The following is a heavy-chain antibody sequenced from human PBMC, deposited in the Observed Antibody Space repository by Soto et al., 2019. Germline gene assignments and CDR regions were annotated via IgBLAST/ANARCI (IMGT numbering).Heavy chain of an antibody. CDR2: ISYDGSNK. J-gene: IGHJ5*02. Sequence: QVQLVESGGGVVQPGRSLRLSCAASGFTFSSYGMHWVRQAPGKGLEWVAIISYDGSNKYYADSVKGRFTISRDNSKNTLYLQMNSLRAEDTAVYYCAKSAIGTTSWFDPWGQGTLVTVSS. CDR1: GFTFSSYG. D-gene: IGHD1-7*01. CDR3: AKSAIGTTSWFDP. V-gene: IGHV3-30*18.